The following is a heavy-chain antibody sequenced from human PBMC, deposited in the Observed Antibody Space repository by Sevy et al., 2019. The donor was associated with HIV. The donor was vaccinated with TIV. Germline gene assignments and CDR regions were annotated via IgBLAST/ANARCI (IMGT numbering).Heavy chain of an antibody. CDR3: AGGQGGGIAARSAYYYYGMDV. D-gene: IGHD6-6*01. CDR1: GYTFTGYY. Sequence: ASVKVSCKASGYTFTGYYMHWVRQAPGQGLEWMGWINPNSGGTNYAQKFQGRVTMTRDTSISTAYMELSRLRSDDTAVYYCAGGQGGGIAARSAYYYYGMDVWGQGTTVTVSS. J-gene: IGHJ6*02. V-gene: IGHV1-2*02. CDR2: INPNSGGT.